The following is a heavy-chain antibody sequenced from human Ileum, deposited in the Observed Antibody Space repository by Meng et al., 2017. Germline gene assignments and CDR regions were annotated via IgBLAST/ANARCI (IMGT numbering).Heavy chain of an antibody. CDR2: IYHTGSA. D-gene: IGHD6-19*01. CDR3: TYRLAVSPQDWYFDV. CDR1: GGSGSSGSYY. J-gene: IGHJ2*01. V-gene: IGHV4-61*01. Sequence: QVQLQESGPGLVRPSETLSLTCSVSGGSGSSGSYYWSWIRQSPGKGLEWIGYIYHTGSAHYKSSLWSRVTMSIDTSKNQFSLELKSVTTADTAMYYCTYRLAVSPQDWYFDVWGRGTLVTVSS.